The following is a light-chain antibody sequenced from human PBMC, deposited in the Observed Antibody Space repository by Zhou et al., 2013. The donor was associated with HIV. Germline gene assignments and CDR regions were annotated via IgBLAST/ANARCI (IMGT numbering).Light chain of an antibody. V-gene: IGKV1-9*01. J-gene: IGKJ5*01. CDR2: AAI. Sequence: DIQLTQSPPFLSASVGDRVTITCRASHDIKTFLAWYQQKPGKAPKLLLFAAITLQSGVPSRFRGDGSGTEFTLTISSLQPEDFATYYCQQLNSYPTFGQGTRLEIK. CDR1: HDIKTF. CDR3: QQLNSYPT.